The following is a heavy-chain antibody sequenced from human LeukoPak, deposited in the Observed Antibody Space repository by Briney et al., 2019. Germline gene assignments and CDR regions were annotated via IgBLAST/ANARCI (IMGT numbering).Heavy chain of an antibody. Sequence: SETLSLTCAVYGGSFSGYYWSWIRQPPGTGLEWIGEINHSGSTNYNPSLKSRVTISVDTSKNQFSLKLSSVTAADTAVYYCASSGRYDFWSGPDYWGQGTLVTVSS. CDR1: GGSFSGYY. CDR3: ASSGRYDFWSGPDY. D-gene: IGHD3-3*01. CDR2: INHSGST. V-gene: IGHV4-34*01. J-gene: IGHJ4*02.